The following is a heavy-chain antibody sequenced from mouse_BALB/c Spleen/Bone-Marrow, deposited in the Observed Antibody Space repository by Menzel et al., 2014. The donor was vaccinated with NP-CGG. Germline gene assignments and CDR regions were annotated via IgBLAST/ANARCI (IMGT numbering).Heavy chain of an antibody. V-gene: IGHV14-3*02. Sequence: VQLQQSGAELMKPGASVKLSCTASGFNIKDTYMHWVKQRPEQGLEWIGRIDPANGNTNYDPKFQGKATITADTSSNTAYLQLSSLTSEDTAVYYCARWLLPYGLDYWGQGTSVTVSS. J-gene: IGHJ4*01. CDR2: IDPANGNT. CDR1: GFNIKDTY. CDR3: ARWLLPYGLDY. D-gene: IGHD2-3*01.